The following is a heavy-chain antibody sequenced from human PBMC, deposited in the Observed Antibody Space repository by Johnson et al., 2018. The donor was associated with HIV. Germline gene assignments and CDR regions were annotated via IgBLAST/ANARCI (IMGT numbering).Heavy chain of an antibody. CDR1: GFTFSRYG. D-gene: IGHD3-3*01. CDR3: AKADTIFGVGAFDI. Sequence: QVQLVESGGGVVQPGGSLRLSCVASGFTFSRYGMQWVRQAPGKGLECVAVISSDGSNEYYADSVKGRFTLSRDNPKNTLYLQMNSLRAEDTAVYYCAKADTIFGVGAFDIWGQGTMVTVSS. CDR2: ISSDGSNE. V-gene: IGHV3-30*18. J-gene: IGHJ3*02.